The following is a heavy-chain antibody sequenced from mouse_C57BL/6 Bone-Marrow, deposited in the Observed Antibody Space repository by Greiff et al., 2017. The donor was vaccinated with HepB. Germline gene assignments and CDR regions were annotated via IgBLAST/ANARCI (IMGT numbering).Heavy chain of an antibody. J-gene: IGHJ3*01. Sequence: VQLQESGPELVKPGASVKISCKASGYAFSSSWMNWVKQRPGKGLEWIGRIYPGDGDTNYNGKFKGKATPTADKSSSTAYMQLSSLTSEDSAVYCCARHYGSHLFAYWGQGTLVTVSA. CDR1: GYAFSSSW. CDR3: ARHYGSHLFAY. CDR2: IYPGDGDT. D-gene: IGHD1-1*01. V-gene: IGHV1-82*01.